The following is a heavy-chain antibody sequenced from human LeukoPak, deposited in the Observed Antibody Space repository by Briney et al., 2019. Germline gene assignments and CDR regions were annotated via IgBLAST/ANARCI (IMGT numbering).Heavy chain of an antibody. CDR3: ARGRYDFWSGPREGAFDI. V-gene: IGHV1-69*05. Sequence: LVKVSCKASGGTFSSYAISWVRQAPGQGLEWMGRIIPIFGTANYAQKFQGRVTITTDESTSTAYMELSSLRSEDTAVYYCARGRYDFWSGPREGAFDIWGQGTMVTVSS. CDR2: IIPIFGTA. CDR1: GGTFSSYA. J-gene: IGHJ3*02. D-gene: IGHD3-3*01.